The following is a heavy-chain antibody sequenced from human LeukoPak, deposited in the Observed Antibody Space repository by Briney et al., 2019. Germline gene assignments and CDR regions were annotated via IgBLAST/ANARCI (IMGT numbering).Heavy chain of an antibody. D-gene: IGHD1-26*01. CDR1: GFTFSNYG. J-gene: IGHJ4*02. V-gene: IGHV3-30*02. CDR2: VRHDGTEK. CDR3: ARLMIGQAGVGPTHFDY. Sequence: GGSLRLSCVASGFTFSNYGMHWVRQAPGKGLEWLTFVRHDGTEKYYADSVKGRFTISRDNSRNTLYLQVDSLGPEDTAVYYCARLMIGQAGVGPTHFDYWGPGTLVSVSS.